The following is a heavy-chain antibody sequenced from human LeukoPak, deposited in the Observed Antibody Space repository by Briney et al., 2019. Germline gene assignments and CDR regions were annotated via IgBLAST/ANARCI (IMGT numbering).Heavy chain of an antibody. CDR1: GFTFSDYY. J-gene: IGHJ5*02. CDR3: AREGGYGAGRGWFDP. V-gene: IGHV3-11*05. CDR2: ISRSSSYT. Sequence: GGSLRLSCAASGFTFSDYYMTWIRQAPGKGLEWVSYISRSSSYTEYADSVKGRFTISRDNAKNSVYLQMNSLTADHTAVYYCAREGGYGAGRGWFDPWGQGTLVTVSS. D-gene: IGHD3-10*01.